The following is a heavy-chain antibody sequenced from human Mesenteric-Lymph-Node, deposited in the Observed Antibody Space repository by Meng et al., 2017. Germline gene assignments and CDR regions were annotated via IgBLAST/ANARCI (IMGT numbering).Heavy chain of an antibody. D-gene: IGHD6-19*01. Sequence: SVKVSCKASGGTFSSYAISWVRQAPGQGREWMGGIIPIFGTANYAQKFQGRVTITTDESTSTAYMELSSLRSEDTAVYYCARDRVGGYSSGWYQGGDAFDIWGQGTMVTVSS. CDR2: IIPIFGTA. CDR3: ARDRVGGYSSGWYQGGDAFDI. V-gene: IGHV1-69*05. CDR1: GGTFSSYA. J-gene: IGHJ3*02.